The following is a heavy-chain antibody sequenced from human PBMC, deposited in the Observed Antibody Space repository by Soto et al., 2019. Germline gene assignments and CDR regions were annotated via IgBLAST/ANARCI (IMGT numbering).Heavy chain of an antibody. V-gene: IGHV3-48*02. Sequence: EVRLMESGGGLVQPGGSLRLSCAASGFSFSTYNMDWVRQVPGKGPEWIAYISTTSFTIYYADSVKGRFTISRDNDRNSLYLEMNSLRDEDTAVYYCARDRCYDGTCYSASDSWGQGTLVTVSS. D-gene: IGHD2-15*01. CDR2: ISTTSFTI. CDR1: GFSFSTYN. CDR3: ARDRCYDGTCYSASDS. J-gene: IGHJ5*01.